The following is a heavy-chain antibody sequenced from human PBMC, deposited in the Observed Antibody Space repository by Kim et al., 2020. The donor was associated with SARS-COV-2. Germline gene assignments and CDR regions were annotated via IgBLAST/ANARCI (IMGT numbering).Heavy chain of an antibody. V-gene: IGHV3-15*01. D-gene: IGHD5-18*01. Sequence: GGSLRLSCAASGFTFSNAWMSWVRQAPGKGLEWVGRIKTKTDGGTTEYAAPVKGRFTISRDDSEKTLYLQMNSPKTEDTAVYYCATQSGYSYNYWGQGTLGTVSS. CDR3: ATQSGYSYNY. J-gene: IGHJ4*02. CDR2: IKTKTDGGTT. CDR1: GFTFSNAW.